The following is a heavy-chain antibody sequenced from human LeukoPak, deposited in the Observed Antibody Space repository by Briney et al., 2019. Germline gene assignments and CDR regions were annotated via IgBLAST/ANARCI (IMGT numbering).Heavy chain of an antibody. CDR1: GDSVSSKSVA. Sequence: SQTLSLTCAISGDSVSSKSVAWNWIRQSPSKGLEWLGRTYYRSKWYNEYAVSVKSRITINPDTSKNQFSLQLNSVTPEDTAVYYCAHASGYFDYWGQGTLVTVSP. V-gene: IGHV6-1*01. D-gene: IGHD2-15*01. J-gene: IGHJ4*02. CDR3: AHASGYFDY. CDR2: TYYRSKWYN.